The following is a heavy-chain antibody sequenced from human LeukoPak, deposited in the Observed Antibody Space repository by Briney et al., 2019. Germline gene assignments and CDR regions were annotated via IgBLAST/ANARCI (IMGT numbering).Heavy chain of an antibody. CDR2: IYTSGST. CDR3: ARGVTYSYGYYYYYGMDV. D-gene: IGHD5-18*01. V-gene: IGHV4-4*07. CDR1: GGSISSYY. Sequence: PSETLSPTCTVSGGSISSYYWSWIRQPAGEGLEWIGRIYTSGSTNYNPSLKSRVTLSVDTSKNQFSLKLSSVTAADTAVYYCARGVTYSYGYYYYYGMDVWGQGTTVTVSS. J-gene: IGHJ6*02.